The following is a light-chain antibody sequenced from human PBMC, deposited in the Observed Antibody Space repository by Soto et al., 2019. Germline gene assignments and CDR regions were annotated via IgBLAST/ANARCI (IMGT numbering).Light chain of an antibody. CDR1: SSNIGSNT. V-gene: IGLV1-44*01. CDR3: AAWDDSLNGVV. J-gene: IGLJ2*01. Sequence: QSVLTQAPSASGTPGQRVTISCSGSSSNIGSNTVNWYQQLPGTAPKLLIHSNNPRPSGVPYRFSGSKPGTSASLAISGLQSEDEADYYCAAWDDSLNGVVFGGGTKLTVL. CDR2: SNN.